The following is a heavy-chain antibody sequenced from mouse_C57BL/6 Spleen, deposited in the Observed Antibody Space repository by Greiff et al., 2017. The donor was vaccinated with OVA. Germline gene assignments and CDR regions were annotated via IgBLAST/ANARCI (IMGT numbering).Heavy chain of an antibody. J-gene: IGHJ2*01. V-gene: IGHV5-17*01. D-gene: IGHD1-1*01. CDR1: GFTFSDYG. CDR2: ISSGSSTI. CDR3: ARDYYGSSYVFDY. Sequence: EVKVEESGGGLVKPGGSLKLSCAASGFTFSDYGMHWVRQAPEKGLEWVAYISSGSSTIYYADTVKGRFTISRDNAKNTLFLQMTSLRSEDTAMYYCARDYYGSSYVFDYWGQGTTLTVSS.